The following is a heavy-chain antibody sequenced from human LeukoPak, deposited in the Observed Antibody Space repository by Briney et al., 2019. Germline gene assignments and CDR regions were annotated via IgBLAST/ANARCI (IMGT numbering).Heavy chain of an antibody. CDR3: ARAAGTTFIWFDP. J-gene: IGHJ5*02. V-gene: IGHV4-31*03. Sequence: SETLSLTCTVSGGSISSGGYYWSWIRQHPGKGLEWIGYIYYSGSTYYNPSLKSRVTISVDTSKNQFSLKLSSVTAADTAVYYCARAAGTTFIWFDPWGQGTLVTVSS. CDR2: IYYSGST. CDR1: GGSISSGGYY. D-gene: IGHD1-7*01.